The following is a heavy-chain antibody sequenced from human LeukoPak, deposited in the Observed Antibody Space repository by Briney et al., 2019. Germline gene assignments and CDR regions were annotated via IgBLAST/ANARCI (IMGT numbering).Heavy chain of an antibody. J-gene: IGHJ4*02. Sequence: GGSLRLSCAASGLTVSKNYMSWVRQAPGKGLESVSVIYSGGSTYYADSVRGRFTISRDNSKNTLYLQMNSLRVEDTAVYYCAGVGGHWGQGTLVTVSS. CDR2: IYSGGST. CDR3: AGVGGH. CDR1: GLTVSKNY. D-gene: IGHD3-10*01. V-gene: IGHV3-53*01.